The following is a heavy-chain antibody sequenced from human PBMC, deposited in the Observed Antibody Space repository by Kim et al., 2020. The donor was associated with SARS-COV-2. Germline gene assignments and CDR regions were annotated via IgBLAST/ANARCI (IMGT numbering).Heavy chain of an antibody. D-gene: IGHD6-13*01. CDR2: ISGSGGST. V-gene: IGHV3-23*01. J-gene: IGHJ5*02. CDR1: GFTFSSYA. CDR3: AKGRLDSSSGYNWFDP. Sequence: GGSLRLSCAASGFTFSSYAMSWVRQAPGKGLEWVSAISGSGGSTYYADSVKGRFTISRDNSKNTLYLQMNSLRAEDTAVYYCAKGRLDSSSGYNWFDPWGQGTLVTVSS.